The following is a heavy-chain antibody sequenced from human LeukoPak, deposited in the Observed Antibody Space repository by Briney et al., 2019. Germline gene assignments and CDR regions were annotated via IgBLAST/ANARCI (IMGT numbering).Heavy chain of an antibody. V-gene: IGHV4-59*08. CDR3: ATNRAGTYDRPFEI. J-gene: IGHJ3*02. CDR1: GGSINNHY. D-gene: IGHD1-26*01. CDR2: IHYTGTT. Sequence: SETLSLTCIVSGGSINNHYWTWIRQNPGKGLEWIGDIHYTGTTKFNPSLKSRVTISVDTSKNQFSLELSSVTATDTAVYFCATNRAGTYDRPFEIWGQGTMVTVSS.